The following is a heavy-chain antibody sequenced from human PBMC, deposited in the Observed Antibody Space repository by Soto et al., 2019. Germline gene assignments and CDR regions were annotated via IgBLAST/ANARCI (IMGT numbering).Heavy chain of an antibody. J-gene: IGHJ4*02. CDR1: GGSISSGGYY. CDR2: IYYSGST. D-gene: IGHD3-16*02. CDR3: TTGGQHVETTFWGVIDKGSFYYDY. Sequence: QVQLQESGPGLVKPSQTLSLTCTVSGGSISSGGYYWSWIRQHPGKGLEWIGYIYYSGSTYYNPSITSRVTISVYTSKNQYSLKLSSVTAADTAVYYCTTGGQHVETTFWGVIDKGSFYYDYWGQGTLVTVSS. V-gene: IGHV4-31*03.